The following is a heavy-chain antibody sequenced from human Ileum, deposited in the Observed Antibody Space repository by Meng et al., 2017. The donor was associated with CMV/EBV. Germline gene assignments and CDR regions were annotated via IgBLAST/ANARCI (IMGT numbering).Heavy chain of an antibody. CDR1: GLTSSDYW. D-gene: IGHD6-13*01. Sequence: EAQGVESGGGLIQPGGSLRLSCAVAGLTSSDYWVDWVRQGPGKGPVWVSRILSDGTRITYADSVKGRFTISRDNAKNTLYLQMNSLRAEDTAVYYCARGVSSPPGVDYWGQGTLVTVSS. V-gene: IGHV3-74*03. J-gene: IGHJ4*02. CDR3: ARGVSSPPGVDY. CDR2: ILSDGTRI.